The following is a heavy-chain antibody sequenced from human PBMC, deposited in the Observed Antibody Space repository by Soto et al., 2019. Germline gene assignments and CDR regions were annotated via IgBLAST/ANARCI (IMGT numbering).Heavy chain of an antibody. V-gene: IGHV3-72*01. CDR2: SRNKAKSYTT. Sequence: EEQLVESGGGLVQPGGSLTLSCAASGFTFTDHYMEWVRQAPGKGLEWVARSRNKAKSYTTDYAASVKGRFTISRDLSKNSLYLQMNSLKTEVTAVYYCSRLEGGWGQGTLVTVSS. D-gene: IGHD3-3*01. J-gene: IGHJ4*02. CDR3: SRLEGG. CDR1: GFTFTDHY.